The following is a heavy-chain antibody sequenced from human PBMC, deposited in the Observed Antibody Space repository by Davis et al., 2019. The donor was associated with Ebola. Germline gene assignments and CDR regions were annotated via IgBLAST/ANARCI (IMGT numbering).Heavy chain of an antibody. CDR3: ARDHYYGSGSYYPFPYYYYGMDV. CDR1: GGSISSYY. V-gene: IGHV4-4*07. J-gene: IGHJ6*02. Sequence: PSETLSLTCTVSGGSISSYYWSWIRQPAGKGLEWIGRIYTSGSTNYNPSLKSRVTMSVDTSKKQFSLKLSSVTAADTAVYYCARDHYYGSGSYYPFPYYYYGMDVWGRGTTVTVSS. D-gene: IGHD3-10*01. CDR2: IYTSGST.